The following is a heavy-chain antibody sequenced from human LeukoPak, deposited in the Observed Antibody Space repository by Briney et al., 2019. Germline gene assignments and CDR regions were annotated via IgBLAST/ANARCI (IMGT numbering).Heavy chain of an antibody. V-gene: IGHV5-51*01. CDR1: GYSFTTYW. D-gene: IGHD3-10*01. CDR2: IYPADSTA. CDR3: ARYQVVRGVIIKGWFDP. Sequence: GESLKISCKASGYSFTTYWIGWVRQMPGKGLEWMGIIYPADSTAHYSPSFQGQVTISADKSISTAYLQWSSLKASDTAMYYCARYQVVRGVIIKGWFDPWGQGTLVTVSS. J-gene: IGHJ5*02.